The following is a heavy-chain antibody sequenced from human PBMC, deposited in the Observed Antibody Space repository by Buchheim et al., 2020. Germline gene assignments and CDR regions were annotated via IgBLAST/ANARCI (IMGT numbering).Heavy chain of an antibody. Sequence: QVQLQESGPGLVKPSQTLSLTCTVSGGSISSGDYYWSWLRQPPGKGLEWIGYILHSGGAYYNPSVRTQVSISEDASKNQFSLRLRSVTAADTAVYYCARASRDGYNFFDYWGQGTL. D-gene: IGHD5-24*01. CDR1: GGSISSGDYY. CDR3: ARASRDGYNFFDY. CDR2: ILHSGGA. V-gene: IGHV4-30-4*01. J-gene: IGHJ4*02.